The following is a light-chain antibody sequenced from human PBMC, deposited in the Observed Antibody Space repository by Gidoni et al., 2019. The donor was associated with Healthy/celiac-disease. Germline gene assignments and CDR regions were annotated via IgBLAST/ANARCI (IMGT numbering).Light chain of an antibody. V-gene: IGKV1-8*01. CDR3: QQYYSYPLT. J-gene: IGKJ1*01. CDR1: QGISCY. CDR2: AAS. Sequence: AIRITQSPSSPSASTGDRVTITCRASQGISCYLAWYQQKPGKAPKLLIYAASTLQSGVPSRFSGSGSGTDFTLTISCLQSEDFATYYCQQYYSYPLTFGQGTKVEIK.